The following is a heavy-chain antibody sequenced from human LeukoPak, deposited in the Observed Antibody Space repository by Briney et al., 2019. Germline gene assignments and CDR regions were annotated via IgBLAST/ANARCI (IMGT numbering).Heavy chain of an antibody. CDR1: GYTFTSYD. Sequence: ASVKVSCKASGYTFTSYDINWVRQATGQGLEWMGWMNPNSGNTGYAQKFQGRVTITRNTSISTAHMELSSLRSEDTAVYYCARSPWGYCSSTSCKDNWFDPWGQGTLVTVSS. CDR2: MNPNSGNT. J-gene: IGHJ5*02. V-gene: IGHV1-8*03. CDR3: ARSPWGYCSSTSCKDNWFDP. D-gene: IGHD2-2*01.